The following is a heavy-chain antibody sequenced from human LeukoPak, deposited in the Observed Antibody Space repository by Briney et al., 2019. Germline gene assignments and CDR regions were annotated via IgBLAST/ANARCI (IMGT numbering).Heavy chain of an antibody. CDR1: GYTFTSYD. CDR3: ARDKWLFSGLVQVYYYYGMDV. CDR2: MNPNSGNT. V-gene: IGHV1-8*01. Sequence: ASVKVSCKASGYTFTSYDINWVRQATGQGLEWMGWMNPNSGNTGYAQKFQGRVTMTRNTSISTAYMELSSLRSEDTAVYYCARDKWLFSGLVQVYYYYGMDVWGQGTTVTVSS. D-gene: IGHD3-22*01. J-gene: IGHJ6*02.